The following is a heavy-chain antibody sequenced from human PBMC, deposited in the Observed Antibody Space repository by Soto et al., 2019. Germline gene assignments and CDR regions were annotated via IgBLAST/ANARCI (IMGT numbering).Heavy chain of an antibody. CDR3: ASGTAYNWFDP. CDR2: IYYSGST. CDR1: DGSISSSSYY. J-gene: IGHJ5*02. Sequence: QLQLQESGPGLVKPSETLSLTCTVSDGSISSSSYYWGWIRQPPGKGLEWIGSIYYSGSTYYNPSLKSRVTISLDTCKNQFSLKLSSVTAADTAVYYCASGTAYNWFDPWGQGTLVTVSS. D-gene: IGHD1-26*01. V-gene: IGHV4-39*01.